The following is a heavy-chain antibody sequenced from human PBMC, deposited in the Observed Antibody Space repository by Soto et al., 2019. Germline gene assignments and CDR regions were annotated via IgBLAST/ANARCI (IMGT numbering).Heavy chain of an antibody. J-gene: IGHJ6*03. CDR3: ARAMAVPPYYYYYMDV. V-gene: IGHV4-39*01. CDR2: IYYSGST. D-gene: IGHD2-8*01. CDR1: GGSISRSSDY. Sequence: SETLSLTCTVSGGSISRSSDYWGWIRQPPGKGLEWIGSIYYSGSTYYNPSLKSRVTISVDTSKNQFSLKLNSVTATDTAVYYCARAMAVPPYYYYYMDVWGKGTTVTVSS.